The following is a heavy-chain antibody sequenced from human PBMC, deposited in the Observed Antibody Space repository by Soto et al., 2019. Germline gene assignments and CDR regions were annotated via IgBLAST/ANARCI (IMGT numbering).Heavy chain of an antibody. Sequence: QVQLQQWGAGLLKPSETLSLTCAVYGGSFSGYYWSWIRQPPGKGLEWIGEINHSGSTNYNPSLKSRVTISVDTSKIQFSLKLSSVTAADTAVYYCARGGIRGGIAARPFDYWGQGTLVTVSS. CDR3: ARGGIRGGIAARPFDY. D-gene: IGHD6-6*01. J-gene: IGHJ4*02. CDR1: GGSFSGYY. CDR2: INHSGST. V-gene: IGHV4-34*01.